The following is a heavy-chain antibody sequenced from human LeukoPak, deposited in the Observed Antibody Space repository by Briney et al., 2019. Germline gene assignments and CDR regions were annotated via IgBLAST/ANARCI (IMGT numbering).Heavy chain of an antibody. J-gene: IGHJ4*02. CDR3: ARLLWFGELSTPYFDY. V-gene: IGHV3-48*04. CDR2: ISSSSSTI. Sequence: GGSLRLSCAASGFTFSSYSMNWVRQAPGKGLEWVSYISSSSSTIYYADSVKGRFTISRDNAKNSLYLQMNSLRAEDTAVYYCARLLWFGELSTPYFDYWGQGTLVTVSS. D-gene: IGHD3-10*01. CDR1: GFTFSSYS.